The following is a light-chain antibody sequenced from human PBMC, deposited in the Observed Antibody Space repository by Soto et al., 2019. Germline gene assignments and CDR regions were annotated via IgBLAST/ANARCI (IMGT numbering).Light chain of an antibody. J-gene: IGLJ1*01. CDR3: NSYTSNNTYV. CDR2: EVS. V-gene: IGLV2-14*01. Sequence: QSALTQPASVSGSPGQSITISCTGTSSDVGNYKYVSWYQQHPGKAPKLMIYEVSNRPSGVSNRFSGSKSGNTASLTISGLQAEDETDYYCNSYTSNNTYVFGTGTKLTVL. CDR1: SSDVGNYKY.